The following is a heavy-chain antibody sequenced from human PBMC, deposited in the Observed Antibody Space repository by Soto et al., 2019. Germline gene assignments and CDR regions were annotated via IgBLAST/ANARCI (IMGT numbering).Heavy chain of an antibody. Sequence: PGGSLRLSCAASGFTFSDSAMHWVRQASGKGLEWVGRIRIKTSNYATTYAASVNGRFTISRDDSKNTTYLQMNSLKTEDRAVYYCVSSRGSNDAFDIWGQGTMVTVSS. V-gene: IGHV3-73*01. CDR2: IRIKTSNYAT. CDR1: GFTFSDSA. D-gene: IGHD3-10*01. CDR3: VSSRGSNDAFDI. J-gene: IGHJ3*02.